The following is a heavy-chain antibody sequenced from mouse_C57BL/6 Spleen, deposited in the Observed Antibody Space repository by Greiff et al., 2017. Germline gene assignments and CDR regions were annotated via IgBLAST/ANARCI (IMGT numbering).Heavy chain of an antibody. J-gene: IGHJ1*03. V-gene: IGHV5-9*01. CDR2: ISGGGGNT. CDR1: GFTFSSYT. CDR3: ARHADYYGSSYDWYFDV. D-gene: IGHD1-1*01. Sequence: EVMLVESGGGLVKPGGSLKLSCAASGFTFSSYTMSWVRQTPEKRLEWVATISGGGGNTYYPDSVKGRFTISRDNAKNTLYLQMSSLMSEDTALYYCARHADYYGSSYDWYFDVWGTGTTVTVSS.